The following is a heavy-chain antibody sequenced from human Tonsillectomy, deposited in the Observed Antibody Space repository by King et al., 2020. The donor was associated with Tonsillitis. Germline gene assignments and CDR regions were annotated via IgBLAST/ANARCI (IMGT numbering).Heavy chain of an antibody. J-gene: IGHJ4*02. D-gene: IGHD3-22*01. V-gene: IGHV3-73*01. Sequence: VQLVESGGGLFQPGGSLKLSCAASGFTFSGSAMHWVRQASGKGLEWVGRIRSKANSYATAYAASVKGRFTISRDDSKNTAYLQMNSLKTEDTAVYYCTRPYYYDSSGYSAVDYWGQGTLVTVSS. CDR3: TRPYYYDSSGYSAVDY. CDR1: GFTFSGSA. CDR2: IRSKANSYAT.